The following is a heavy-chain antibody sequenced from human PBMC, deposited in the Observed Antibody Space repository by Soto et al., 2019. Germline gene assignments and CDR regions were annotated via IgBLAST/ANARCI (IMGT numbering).Heavy chain of an antibody. CDR3: ARVQLRYNWFDP. V-gene: IGHV1-3*01. Sequence: ASVNVSCKASGYTFTSYAMHWVRQAPGQRLEWMGWINAGNGNTKYSQKFQGRVTITRDTSASTAYMELSSLRSEDTAVYYCARVQLRYNWFDPWGQGTLVTVSS. CDR2: INAGNGNT. CDR1: GYTFTSYA. D-gene: IGHD5-18*01. J-gene: IGHJ5*02.